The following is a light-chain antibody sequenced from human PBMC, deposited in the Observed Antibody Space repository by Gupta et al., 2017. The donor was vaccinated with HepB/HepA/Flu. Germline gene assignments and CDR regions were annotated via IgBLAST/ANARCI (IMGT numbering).Light chain of an antibody. CDR2: ESN. J-gene: IGLJ2*01. CDR3: NARASIRKNLA. Sequence: SSDLTQDPAVSLALGQTVTITCQGDSLRRYSASWYQQKPGQAPVLVIYESNNRPSGIPDRFSGSSAGNTASSTLIVAQAEDEADDDCNARASIRKNLAFGGGTKLTVL. V-gene: IGLV3-19*01. CDR1: SLRRYS.